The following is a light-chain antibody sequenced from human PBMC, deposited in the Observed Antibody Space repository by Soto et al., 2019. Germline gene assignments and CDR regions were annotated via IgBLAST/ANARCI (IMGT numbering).Light chain of an antibody. Sequence: EIVLTQSPGTLSLSPGERATLSCRATQSVTSSYFAWYQQKPGQAPRLLIYGVSSRATDIPDRFSGSGSGTDFTLTISRLEPEDCVVYYCQQYSSLPHSVGQGTKLEVK. J-gene: IGKJ2*03. CDR1: QSVTSSY. V-gene: IGKV3-20*01. CDR2: GVS. CDR3: QQYSSLPHS.